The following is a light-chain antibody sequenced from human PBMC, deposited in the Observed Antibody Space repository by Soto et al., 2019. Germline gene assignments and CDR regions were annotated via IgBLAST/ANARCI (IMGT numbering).Light chain of an antibody. CDR3: QQYNNWPWT. Sequence: IVMTQSPATLSVSPWERVTLSCRASQSVSNNLAWYQQKPGQAPRLLIYGASTRATGIPARFSGSGSGTEFTLTISSLQSEDFAVYYCQQYNNWPWTFGQGTKVDIK. V-gene: IGKV3-15*01. J-gene: IGKJ1*01. CDR1: QSVSNN. CDR2: GAS.